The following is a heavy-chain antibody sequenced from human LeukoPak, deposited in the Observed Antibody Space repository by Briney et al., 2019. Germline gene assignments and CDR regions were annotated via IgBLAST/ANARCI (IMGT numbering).Heavy chain of an antibody. D-gene: IGHD4-17*01. V-gene: IGHV3-23*01. CDR2: ISGSGGSK. CDR3: AKSPTHPRTFGY. Sequence: GGSLRLSCAASGFTFSSYAMSWVRQAPGKGLEWVSAISGSGGSKYYADSVKGRFTISRDNSKNTLYLQMNSLRAEDTAVYYCAKSPTHPRTFGYWGQGTLVTVSS. J-gene: IGHJ4*02. CDR1: GFTFSSYA.